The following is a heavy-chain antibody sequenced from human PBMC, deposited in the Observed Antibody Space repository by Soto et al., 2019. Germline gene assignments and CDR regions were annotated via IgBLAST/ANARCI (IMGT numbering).Heavy chain of an antibody. CDR3: AKDRIIVATIFDY. V-gene: IGHV3-23*01. Sequence: GGSLRLSCAASGFTFSGDWMHWVRQAAGKGLVWVSAISGSGGSTYYADSVKGRFTISRDNSKNTLYLQMNSLRAEDTAVYYCAKDRIIVATIFDYWGQGTLVTVSS. CDR1: GFTFSGDW. D-gene: IGHD5-12*01. CDR2: ISGSGGST. J-gene: IGHJ4*02.